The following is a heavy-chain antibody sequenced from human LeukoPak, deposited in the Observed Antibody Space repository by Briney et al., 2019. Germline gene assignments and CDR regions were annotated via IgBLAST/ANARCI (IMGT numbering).Heavy chain of an antibody. V-gene: IGHV1-18*01. J-gene: IGHJ3*02. CDR3: ARIRDGYNDAYDI. Sequence: EASVKVSCKASGYTFTSYDINWVRQATGQGLEWMGWISAYNGNTNYAQKLQGRVTMTTDTSTSTAYMGLSSLRSEDTAVYYCARIRDGYNDAYDIWGQGTMVTVSS. CDR2: ISAYNGNT. CDR1: GYTFTSYD. D-gene: IGHD5-24*01.